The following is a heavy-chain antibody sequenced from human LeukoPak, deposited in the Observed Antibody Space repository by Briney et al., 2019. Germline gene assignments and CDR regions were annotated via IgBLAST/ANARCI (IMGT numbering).Heavy chain of an antibody. J-gene: IGHJ5*01. CDR1: GFSVDSSY. CDR2: IYSNGKE. D-gene: IGHD2-15*01. V-gene: IGHV3-53*01. Sequence: GGSLRLSCSASGFSVDSSYMSWVRQAPGKGLEWVSVIYSNGKEYYAESAKGRFTISRDISKNSLDLQMNRLRVEDTAVYYCARDGPTSGIDSWGQGTLVIVSS. CDR3: ARDGPTSGIDS.